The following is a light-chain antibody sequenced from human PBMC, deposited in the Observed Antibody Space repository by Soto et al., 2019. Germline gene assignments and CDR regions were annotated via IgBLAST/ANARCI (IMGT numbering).Light chain of an antibody. CDR2: DVS. V-gene: IGKV3-11*01. CDR1: QSVGTY. J-gene: IGKJ4*01. Sequence: EIVLTQSPATLSLSLGEIASLSCRARQSVGTYLGWYQQKPGQAPRLLMSDVSRSATGIPARFSGSGSGTDFTLTIRSIEPEDVEFYYCQHRVHGLTCGGGTKVEIK. CDR3: QHRVHGLT.